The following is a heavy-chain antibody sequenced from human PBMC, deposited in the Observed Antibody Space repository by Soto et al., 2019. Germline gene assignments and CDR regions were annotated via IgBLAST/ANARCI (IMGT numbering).Heavy chain of an antibody. CDR2: ISPYTGNT. J-gene: IGHJ6*04. CDR3: AMVDLYVPPAPQDV. Sequence: QVQLEQSGDEVKKPGASVKVSCKASGYIFVNYGIGWVRQAPGQGLEWLGWISPYTGNTYYATKVQGRLTLTTDTSPSTAFMDLGRLTSADTALYYCAMVDLYVPPAPQDVWGKGTTVTVSS. V-gene: IGHV1-18*01. CDR1: GYIFVNYG. D-gene: IGHD3-16*01.